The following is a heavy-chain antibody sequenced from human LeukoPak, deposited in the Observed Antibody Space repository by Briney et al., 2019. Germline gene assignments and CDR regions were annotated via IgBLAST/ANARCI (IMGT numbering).Heavy chain of an antibody. J-gene: IGHJ4*02. CDR1: GFTFSSYT. CDR3: ARVVPGTGFFY. Sequence: KPGGSLRLSCAASGFTFSSYTMNWVRQDQGKGLEWVSSISSSSSHIYYADSVKGRFTISRDNAKNSLYLQMNSLRAEDTAVYYCARVVPGTGFFYWGQGTLVTVSS. V-gene: IGHV3-21*01. D-gene: IGHD2-8*02. CDR2: ISSSSSHI.